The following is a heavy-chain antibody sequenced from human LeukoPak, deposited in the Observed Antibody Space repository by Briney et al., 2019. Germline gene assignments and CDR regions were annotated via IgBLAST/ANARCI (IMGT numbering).Heavy chain of an antibody. Sequence: GGSLRLSCAASGFSFSSYAMSWVRQAPGKGLEWVSAIGGSGGDTYYADSVKGRFTISRDNSKNMLFLQMSTLRAKDTAVYYCAKSFGPGSFFDYWGQGTLVTVSS. CDR2: IGGSGGDT. CDR3: AKSFGPGSFFDY. CDR1: GFSFSSYA. J-gene: IGHJ4*02. V-gene: IGHV3-23*01. D-gene: IGHD3-10*01.